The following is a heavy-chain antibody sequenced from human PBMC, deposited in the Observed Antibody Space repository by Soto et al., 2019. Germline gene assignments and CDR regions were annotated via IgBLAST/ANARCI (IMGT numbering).Heavy chain of an antibody. CDR1: GYSLAGYW. J-gene: IGHJ4*02. D-gene: IGHD3-22*01. V-gene: IGHV5-10-1*01. CDR3: ARQIYDSDTGPNFQYYFDS. CDR2: IDPSDSQT. Sequence: GDSLKISCKGSGYSLAGYWITLVRQKPGKGLEWMGRIDPSDSQTYYSPSFRGHVTISVTKSITTVFLQWSSLRASDTAMYYCARQIYDSDTGPNFQYYFDSWGQGTPVTVSS.